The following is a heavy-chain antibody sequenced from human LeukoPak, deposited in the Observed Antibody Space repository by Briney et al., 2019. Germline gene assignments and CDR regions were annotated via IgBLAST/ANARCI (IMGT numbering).Heavy chain of an antibody. CDR2: INSDGSST. D-gene: IGHD4-17*01. V-gene: IGHV3-74*01. Sequence: GGSLRLSCAASGFTFSSYWMHWVRQAPGKGLVWVSRINSDGSSTSYADSVKGRFTISRDNSKNTLYLQMNSLRAEDTAVYYCAKELRYYGDYEGFDYWGQGTLVTVSS. CDR1: GFTFSSYW. CDR3: AKELRYYGDYEGFDY. J-gene: IGHJ4*02.